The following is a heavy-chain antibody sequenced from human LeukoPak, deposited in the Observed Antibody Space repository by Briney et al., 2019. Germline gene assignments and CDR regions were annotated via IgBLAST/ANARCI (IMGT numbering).Heavy chain of an antibody. V-gene: IGHV3-15*01. J-gene: IGHJ4*02. CDR1: GFTFSNAW. CDR3: ARVVPAAMGSKYDY. Sequence: GGSLRLSCAASGFTFSNAWMSWVRQAPGKGLEWVGRIKSKTDGGTTDYAAPVKGRFTISRDDSKNTLYLQMNSLKTEDTAVYYCARVVPAAMGSKYDYWGQGTLVTVSS. D-gene: IGHD2-2*01. CDR2: IKSKTDGGTT.